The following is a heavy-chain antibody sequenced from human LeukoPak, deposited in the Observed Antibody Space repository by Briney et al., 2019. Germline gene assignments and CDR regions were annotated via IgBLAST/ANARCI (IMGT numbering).Heavy chain of an antibody. CDR3: ARKVTTQYNWFDP. Sequence: GGSLRLSCAASGFTFSGYYMSWIRQAPGKGLEWVSYISSSGSTIYYADSVKGRFTISRDNAKNSLYLQMNSLRAEDTAVYYCARKVTTQYNWFDPWGQGTLVTVSS. CDR1: GFTFSGYY. V-gene: IGHV3-11*01. J-gene: IGHJ5*02. CDR2: ISSSGSTI. D-gene: IGHD4-17*01.